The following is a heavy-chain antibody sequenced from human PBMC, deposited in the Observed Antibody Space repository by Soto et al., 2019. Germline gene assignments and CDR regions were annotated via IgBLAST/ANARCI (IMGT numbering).Heavy chain of an antibody. CDR2: INADASSK. D-gene: IGHD4-17*01. J-gene: IGHJ4*02. Sequence: PGGSLRLSCAASGLTFSPTWMHWVRQAPGKGLEWVARINADASSKKYADAVKGRFTISRDNATATVNLHMTSLRLEDTAVYYCTRELNDYPYYFDYWGQGTMVTVYS. CDR3: TRELNDYPYYFDY. CDR1: GLTFSPTW. V-gene: IGHV3-74*01.